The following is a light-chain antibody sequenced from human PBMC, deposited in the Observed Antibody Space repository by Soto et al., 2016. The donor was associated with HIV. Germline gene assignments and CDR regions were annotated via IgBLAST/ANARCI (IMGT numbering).Light chain of an antibody. V-gene: IGLV3-21*04. Sequence: SYLLTQSPSVSVAPGETARLTCGGNNIAHKRVLWYQQKPGQAPVLVIYDDTDRPSGTPERFSGSKSGNTATLTISRVEGGDAADYYCQVWGSTSDPWVFGGGTKLTVL. J-gene: IGLJ3*02. CDR2: DDT. CDR1: NIAHKR. CDR3: QVWGSTSDPWV.